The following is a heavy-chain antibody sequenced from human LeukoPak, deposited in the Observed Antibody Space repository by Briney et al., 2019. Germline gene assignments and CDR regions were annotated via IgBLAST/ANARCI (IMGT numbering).Heavy chain of an antibody. J-gene: IGHJ4*02. V-gene: IGHV1-2*06. D-gene: IGHD1-26*01. Sequence: GASVKVSCKASGYTFTGYYMHWVRQAPGQGLEWMGRINPNSGGTNYAQKFQGRVTMTRDTSISTAYMERSRLRSDDTAVYCCARYSGTYSGFDYWGQGTLVTVSS. CDR1: GYTFTGYY. CDR2: INPNSGGT. CDR3: ARYSGTYSGFDY.